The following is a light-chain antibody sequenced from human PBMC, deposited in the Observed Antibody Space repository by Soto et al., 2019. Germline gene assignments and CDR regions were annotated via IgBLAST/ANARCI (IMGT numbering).Light chain of an antibody. V-gene: IGKV1-39*01. CDR1: QSVATF. CDR2: GVS. Sequence: DIQMTQSPSSLSASVGDRVTISCRASQSVATFLNWYQHRPGKAPRLLIYGVSTLQSGVPSRFSGGGYVTDFTLTISSLQPEDFATYICQQSFGSPPTCGQGTKVEIK. J-gene: IGKJ2*01. CDR3: QQSFGSPPT.